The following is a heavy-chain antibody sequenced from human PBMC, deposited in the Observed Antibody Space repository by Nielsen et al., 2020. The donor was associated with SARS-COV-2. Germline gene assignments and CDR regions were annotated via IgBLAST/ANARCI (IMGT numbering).Heavy chain of an antibody. D-gene: IGHD4-23*01. V-gene: IGHV3-30*04. J-gene: IGHJ4*02. CDR1: GFTFDDYA. CDR3: AREDTVVLDY. CDR2: ISYDGSNK. Sequence: GGSLRLSCAASGFTFDDYAMHWVPQAPGKGLEWVAVISYDGSNKYYADSVKGRFTISRDNSKNTLYLQMNSLRAEDTAVYYCAREDTVVLDYWGQGTLVTVSS.